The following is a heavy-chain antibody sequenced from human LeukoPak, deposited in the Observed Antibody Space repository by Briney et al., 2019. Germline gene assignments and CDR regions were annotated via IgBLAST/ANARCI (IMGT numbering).Heavy chain of an antibody. CDR3: ARGGKYETTLIWFDP. CDR1: GYSIRSGYD. D-gene: IGHD4-17*01. V-gene: IGHV4-59*01. J-gene: IGHJ5*02. CDR2: IYYTGST. Sequence: PSETLSLTCSVSGYSIRSGYDWAWIRQPPGKGLEFIGYIYYTGSTNYNPSLKSRATISVDTSKKQFSLKLRSVTAADTAVYYCARGGKYETTLIWFDPWGQGALVTVPS.